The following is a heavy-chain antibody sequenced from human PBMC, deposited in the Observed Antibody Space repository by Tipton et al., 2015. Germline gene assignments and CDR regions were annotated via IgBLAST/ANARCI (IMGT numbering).Heavy chain of an antibody. Sequence: TLSLTCTVSGDSFRDYYWAWIRQPAGKGLEWIGHIYSSGSSKYNPSLKSRATMSIDTSKNQFSLKLTSATAADTAIYYCGRDRLAVAGIDYWGQGTLVTVSS. J-gene: IGHJ4*02. D-gene: IGHD6-19*01. CDR1: GDSFRDYY. CDR2: IYSSGSS. V-gene: IGHV4-4*07. CDR3: GRDRLAVAGIDY.